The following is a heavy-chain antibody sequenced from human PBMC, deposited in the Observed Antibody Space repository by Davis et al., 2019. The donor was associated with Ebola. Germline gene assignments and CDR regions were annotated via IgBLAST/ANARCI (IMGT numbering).Heavy chain of an antibody. Sequence: GESLKISCVGSGFTFSNAWMNWVRQSPGKGLVWVGRIKSKSGGGTADYAAFAKGRFTVSRDDSRNTLYLQMNNLKTEDTAVYFCTPGPSDNWGQGTLVTVSS. CDR2: IKSKSGGGTA. CDR3: TPGPSDN. D-gene: IGHD2-21*01. J-gene: IGHJ4*02. CDR1: GFTFSNAW. V-gene: IGHV3-15*07.